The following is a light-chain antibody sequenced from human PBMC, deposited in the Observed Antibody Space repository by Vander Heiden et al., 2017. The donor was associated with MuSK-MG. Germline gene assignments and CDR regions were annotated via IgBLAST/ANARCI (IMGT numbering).Light chain of an antibody. CDR1: LSISSY. Sequence: DSKMSQIPSSLSASVGDRVTITCRASLSISSYLNWFQQKPGKAPKLLIYSSSSLQSGVPSRFRGCGPVIYFTLTIIILQPEDLTPYYCRLSENAPSTFRQRIKL. V-gene: IGKV1-39*01. CDR2: SSS. J-gene: IGKJ2*01. CDR3: RLSENAPST.